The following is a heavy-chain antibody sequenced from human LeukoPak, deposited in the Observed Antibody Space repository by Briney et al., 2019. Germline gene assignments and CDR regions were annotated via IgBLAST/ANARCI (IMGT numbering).Heavy chain of an antibody. CDR3: AKDIRDSSHLGGFDY. V-gene: IGHV3-9*01. J-gene: IGHJ4*02. CDR2: ISWNSGSI. Sequence: PGRSLRLSCAASGFTFDDYAMHWVRQAPGKGLEWVSGISWNSGSIGYADSAKGRFTISRDNAKNSLYLQMNSLRAEDTALYYCAKDIRDSSHLGGFDYWGQGTLVTVSS. CDR1: GFTFDDYA. D-gene: IGHD6-19*01.